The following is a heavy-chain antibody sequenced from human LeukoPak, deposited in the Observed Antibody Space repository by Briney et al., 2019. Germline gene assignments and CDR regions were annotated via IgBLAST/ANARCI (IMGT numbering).Heavy chain of an antibody. CDR3: AKIYSNKVEGSRNNLLDP. CDR2: ISGSGGTT. Sequence: GGSLRLSCAASGFTFIRYAMTWVRQAPGKGLEWVSGISGSGGTTYYVDSVKGRFTISRDNSKKKMYLQMNSLRVEDTAVYYCAKIYSNKVEGSRNNLLDPWGQGTLVTVSS. CDR1: GFTFIRYA. V-gene: IGHV3-23*01. D-gene: IGHD4-11*01. J-gene: IGHJ5*02.